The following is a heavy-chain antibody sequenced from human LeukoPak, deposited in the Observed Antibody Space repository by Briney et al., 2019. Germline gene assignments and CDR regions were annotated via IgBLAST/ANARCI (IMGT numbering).Heavy chain of an antibody. D-gene: IGHD4-17*01. V-gene: IGHV1-2*06. CDR2: INTNRGGT. J-gene: IGHJ4*02. CDR3: AREGAGRDYGDSPMMDS. Sequence: EASVKVSCKASGYTFTGHLMHWVRQAPGQGLEWMGRINTNRGGTNYAQKFQDRVTMTRDTSISTAYMELSSLRSDDTAVCYCAREGAGRDYGDSPMMDSWGQGTLVTVSS. CDR1: GYTFTGHL.